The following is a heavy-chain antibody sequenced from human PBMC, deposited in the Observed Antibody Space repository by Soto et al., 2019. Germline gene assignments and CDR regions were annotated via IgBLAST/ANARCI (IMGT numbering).Heavy chain of an antibody. CDR2: IHSDGSST. V-gene: IGHV3-74*01. Sequence: EVQLLESGGGLVQPGESLRLSCAASGFTFSYYWMHWVRQAPGLGLVWVSRIHSDGSSTTYADSVKGRFTISRDNARNTLCLQMWCLRAGDTVVYYCARGDRGGFDLWGQGTVVTVSS. D-gene: IGHD3-16*01. CDR3: ARGDRGGFDL. CDR1: GFTFSYYW. J-gene: IGHJ3*01.